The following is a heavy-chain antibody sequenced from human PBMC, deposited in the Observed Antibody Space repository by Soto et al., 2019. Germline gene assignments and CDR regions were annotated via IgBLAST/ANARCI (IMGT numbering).Heavy chain of an antibody. CDR1: GFTFSSYD. Sequence: EVQLLESGGGLVQPGGSLRLSCVGSGFTFSSYDMTWVRQAPGKGLEWVSSFSFYGRRDNTYYADSVKGRFTISRDNSRNTVYLQMDHLRVEDTAVYYFAKFLYNDNGGTNDQWGQGTVVTVSS. V-gene: IGHV3-23*01. CDR2: FSFYGRRDNT. J-gene: IGHJ4*02. D-gene: IGHD1-1*01. CDR3: AKFLYNDNGGTNDQ.